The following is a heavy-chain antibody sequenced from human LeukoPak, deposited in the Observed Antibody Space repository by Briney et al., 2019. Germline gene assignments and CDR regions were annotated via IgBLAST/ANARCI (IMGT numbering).Heavy chain of an antibody. V-gene: IGHV4-39*02. CDR1: GGSISSSSYY. D-gene: IGHD3-3*01. Sequence: SETLSLTCTVSGGSISSSSYYWGWIRQPPGKGLEWIGSIYYSGSTYYNPSLKSRVTISVDTSKNQFSLKVRSVTAADTAVYYCAREGGFYRPLDYSGQGTLVTVSS. CDR2: IYYSGST. J-gene: IGHJ4*02. CDR3: AREGGFYRPLDY.